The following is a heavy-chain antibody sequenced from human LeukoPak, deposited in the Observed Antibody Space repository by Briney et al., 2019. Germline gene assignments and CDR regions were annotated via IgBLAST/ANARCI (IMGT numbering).Heavy chain of an antibody. Sequence: GGSLRLSCAASGFTFSSYGMHWVRQAPGRGLEWVAFIPYDGSNRYYAGSVKGRFTISRDNPKNTLYLQMNSLSVEDTAMYYCTKDLSPALLPGTGNGGYWGQGTLDTVSS. CDR2: IPYDGSNR. CDR3: TKDLSPALLPGTGNGGY. J-gene: IGHJ4*02. V-gene: IGHV3-30*02. D-gene: IGHD3-10*01. CDR1: GFTFSSYG.